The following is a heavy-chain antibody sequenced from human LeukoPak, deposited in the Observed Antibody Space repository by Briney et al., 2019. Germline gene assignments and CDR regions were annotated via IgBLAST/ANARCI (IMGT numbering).Heavy chain of an antibody. D-gene: IGHD3-3*01. CDR3: ARDRGYDFWSGYFRFDY. CDR1: GFTFSSYS. CDR2: ISSSSSTI. V-gene: IGHV3-48*01. J-gene: IGHJ4*02. Sequence: GGSLRLSCAASGFTFSSYSMNWVRQAPGKGLEWVSYISSSSSTIYYADSVKGRFTISRDNAKNSLYLQMNSLRAEDTAVYYCARDRGYDFWSGYFRFDYWGQGTLVIVSS.